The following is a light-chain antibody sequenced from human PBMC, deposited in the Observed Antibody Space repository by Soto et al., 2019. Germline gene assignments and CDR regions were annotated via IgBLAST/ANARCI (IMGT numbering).Light chain of an antibody. CDR3: KKYNRWPPVT. J-gene: IGKJ4*01. Sequence: EIVMTQSPATLSVSPGERATLSCRASQSVSSNLAWYQQKPGQAPRLLIYGASSRATGIPARFSGSGFGTEFTLTISSLQSEDFAVYYCKKYNRWPPVTLGGGTKVDIK. CDR1: QSVSSN. V-gene: IGKV3-15*01. CDR2: GAS.